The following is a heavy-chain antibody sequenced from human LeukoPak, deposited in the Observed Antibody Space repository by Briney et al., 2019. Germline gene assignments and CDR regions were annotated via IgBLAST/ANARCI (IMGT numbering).Heavy chain of an antibody. CDR1: GFTFSSYA. V-gene: IGHV4-34*01. Sequence: PGGSLRLSCAASGFTFSSYAMSWIRQPPGKGLEWIGEINHSGSTNYNPSLKSRVTISVDTSKNQFSLKLSSVTAADTAVYYCARGRVAATNDAFDIWGQGTMVTVSS. J-gene: IGHJ3*02. D-gene: IGHD2-15*01. CDR2: INHSGST. CDR3: ARGRVAATNDAFDI.